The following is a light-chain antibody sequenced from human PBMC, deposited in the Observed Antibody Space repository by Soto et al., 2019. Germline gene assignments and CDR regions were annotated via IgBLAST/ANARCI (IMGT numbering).Light chain of an antibody. CDR3: SSYAGSNNLYV. Sequence: LTQPPSASGSPGQSVTISCTGTSSDVGGYNYVSWYQQHPGKAPKLMIYEVSKRPSGVPDRFSGSKSGNTASLTVSGLQAEDEADYYCSSYAGSNNLYVFGTGTKVTVL. J-gene: IGLJ1*01. V-gene: IGLV2-8*01. CDR2: EVS. CDR1: SSDVGGYNY.